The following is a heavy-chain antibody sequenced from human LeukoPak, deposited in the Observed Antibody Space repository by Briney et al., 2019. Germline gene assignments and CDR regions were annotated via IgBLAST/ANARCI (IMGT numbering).Heavy chain of an antibody. V-gene: IGHV1-46*01. CDR1: GYTFTSYY. D-gene: IGHD5-24*01. CDR3: ATHLGMATIFSIY. CDR2: INPSGGST. Sequence: ASVKVSCKASGYTFTSYYMHWVRQAPGQGLEWMGIINPSGGSTSYAQKFQGTVTMTRDMSTSTVYMELSSLRSEDTAVYYCATHLGMATIFSIYWGQGTLVTVSS. J-gene: IGHJ4*02.